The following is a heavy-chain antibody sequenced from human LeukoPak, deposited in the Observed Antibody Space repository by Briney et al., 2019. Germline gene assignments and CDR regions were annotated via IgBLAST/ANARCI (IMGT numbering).Heavy chain of an antibody. J-gene: IGHJ3*01. Sequence: GGSLRLSCAASGFTFNTYWVHWVRQAAGEGLLWVSRINPDGTSTSHADFVKGRFSISRDNAENTVSLQMNSLRAEDTAVYYCVTLTMAVSEHAFDLWGQGTVVTVSP. CDR2: INPDGTST. D-gene: IGHD4/OR15-4a*01. CDR3: VTLTMAVSEHAFDL. CDR1: GFTFNTYW. V-gene: IGHV3-74*01.